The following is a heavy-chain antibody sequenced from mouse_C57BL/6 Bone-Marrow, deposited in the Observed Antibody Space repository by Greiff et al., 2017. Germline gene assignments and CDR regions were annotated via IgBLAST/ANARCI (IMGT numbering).Heavy chain of an antibody. CDR1: GFTFSSYG. J-gene: IGHJ4*01. CDR3: TSQGYYYGIDY. CDR2: ISSGGSYT. Sequence: EVKLVESGGDLVKPGGSLKLSCAASGFTFSSYGMSWVRQTPDKRLEWVATISSGGSYTYYPDSVKGRFTLTRDNAKNTLFLKMSSLYSEYTAMDYCTSQGYYYGIDYWGQGTLVTVSA. V-gene: IGHV5-6*02.